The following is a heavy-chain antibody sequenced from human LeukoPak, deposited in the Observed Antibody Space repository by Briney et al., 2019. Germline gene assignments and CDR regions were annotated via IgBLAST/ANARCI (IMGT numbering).Heavy chain of an antibody. Sequence: SETLSLTCTVSGGSISTNKYYWGWIRQPPGKGLEWIGSIYYSGSTYYNPTLKSRVTIFVDTSKNQFSLKLSSVTAADTAVYYCSGYDYVWGSLSRGYFDYWGQGTLVTVSS. J-gene: IGHJ4*02. CDR3: SGYDYVWGSLSRGYFDY. D-gene: IGHD3-16*01. CDR1: GGSISTNKYY. CDR2: IYYSGST. V-gene: IGHV4-39*01.